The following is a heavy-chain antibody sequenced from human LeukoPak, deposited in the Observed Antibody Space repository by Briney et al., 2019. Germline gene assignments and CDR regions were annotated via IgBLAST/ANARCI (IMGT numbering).Heavy chain of an antibody. J-gene: IGHJ4*02. CDR2: INHSGST. CDR3: ASHYYDYVWGSYRPRGGYFDY. Sequence: KPSETLSLTCAVYGGSFSGYYWSWIRQPPGKGLEWIGEINHSGSTNYNPSLKSRVTISVDTSKNQFSLKLSSVTAADTAVYYCASHYYDYVWGSYRPRGGYFDYWGQGTLVTVSS. CDR1: GGSFSGYY. V-gene: IGHV4-34*01. D-gene: IGHD3-16*02.